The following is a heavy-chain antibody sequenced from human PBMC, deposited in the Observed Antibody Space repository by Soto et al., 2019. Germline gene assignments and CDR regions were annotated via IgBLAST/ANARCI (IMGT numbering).Heavy chain of an antibody. CDR3: ARGTWGGYYYYMDV. CDR1: GFTFSSYS. CDR2: ISSSSSYI. J-gene: IGHJ6*03. D-gene: IGHD3-16*01. Sequence: EVQLVESGGGLVKPGGSLRLSCAASGFTFSSYSMNWVRQAPGKGLEWVSSISSSSSYIYYADSVKGRFTISRDNAKNSLYLQMNSLRAEDTAAYYCARGTWGGYYYYMDVWGKGTTVTVSS. V-gene: IGHV3-21*01.